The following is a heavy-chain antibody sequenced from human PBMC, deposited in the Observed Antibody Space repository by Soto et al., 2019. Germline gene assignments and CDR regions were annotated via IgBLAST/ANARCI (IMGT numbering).Heavy chain of an antibody. CDR1: GFTFSSYD. CDR2: IGTAGDT. Sequence: GGSLRLSCAASGFTFSSYDMHWVRQATGKGLEWVSAIGTAGDTYYPGSVKSRFTISRENAKNSLYLQMNSLRAGDTAVYYCARGIGYCSSTSCLNWFDPWGQGTLVTVSS. V-gene: IGHV3-13*01. CDR3: ARGIGYCSSTSCLNWFDP. J-gene: IGHJ5*02. D-gene: IGHD2-2*01.